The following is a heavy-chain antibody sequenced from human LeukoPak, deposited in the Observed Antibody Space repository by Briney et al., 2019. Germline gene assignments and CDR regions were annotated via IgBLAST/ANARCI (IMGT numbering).Heavy chain of an antibody. J-gene: IGHJ4*02. V-gene: IGHV3-48*01. D-gene: IGHD3-22*01. CDR2: LSGSSSTI. CDR3: ARRHYDTSGYVLDY. Sequence: GGSLRLPCAACVFPFRRYIMNWVPQARGKGLEWVSYLSGSSSTIYYADSVKGRFTISRDNAKNSLYLQMNSLRAEDTAVYYCARRHYDTSGYVLDYWGQGTLVTVSS. CDR1: VFPFRRYI.